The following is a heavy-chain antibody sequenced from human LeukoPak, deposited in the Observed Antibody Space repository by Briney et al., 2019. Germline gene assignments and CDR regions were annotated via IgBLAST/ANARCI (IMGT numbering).Heavy chain of an antibody. Sequence: GASVKVSCKASGYTFTSYAMHWVRQAPGQRLEWMGWINAGIGNTKYSQKFQGRVTITRDTSASTAYMELSSLRSEDTAVYYCARGRSSWAFDYWGQGTLVTVSS. CDR1: GYTFTSYA. V-gene: IGHV1-3*01. D-gene: IGHD3-16*01. CDR3: ARGRSSWAFDY. J-gene: IGHJ4*02. CDR2: INAGIGNT.